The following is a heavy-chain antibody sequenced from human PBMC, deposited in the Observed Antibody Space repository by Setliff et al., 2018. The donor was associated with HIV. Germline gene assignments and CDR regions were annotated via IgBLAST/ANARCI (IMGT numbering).Heavy chain of an antibody. Sequence: GASVKVSCKASGYTFTDYYMHWVQQAPGKGLEWMGRVDPEDGAAKYAQKFQGRVTITADESTSIAYMELSTLTSDDTAVYYCARETEVKGYYDSSGSWGLGYWGQGTLVTVSS. CDR3: ARETEVKGYYDSSGSWGLGY. CDR1: GYTFTDYY. D-gene: IGHD3-22*01. J-gene: IGHJ4*02. V-gene: IGHV1-69-2*01. CDR2: VDPEDGAA.